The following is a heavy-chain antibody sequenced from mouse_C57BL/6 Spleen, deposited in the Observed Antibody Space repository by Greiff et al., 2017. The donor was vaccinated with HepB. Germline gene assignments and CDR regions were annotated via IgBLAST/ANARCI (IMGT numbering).Heavy chain of an antibody. J-gene: IGHJ2*01. Sequence: QVQLQQSGAELMKPGASVKLSCKATGYTFTGYWIEWVKQRPGLGLEWMGKIYPASGVTNYNNKFKGKATFTADTSSNTAYMQLSSLTTEDSAIYYCARGRGQLRLVFDYWGQGTTLTVSS. CDR1: GYTFTGYW. CDR3: ARGRGQLRLVFDY. CDR2: IYPASGVT. V-gene: IGHV1-9*01. D-gene: IGHD3-2*02.